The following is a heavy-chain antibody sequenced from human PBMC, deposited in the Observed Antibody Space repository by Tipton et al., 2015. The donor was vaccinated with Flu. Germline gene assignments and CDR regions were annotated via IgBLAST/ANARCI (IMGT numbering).Heavy chain of an antibody. D-gene: IGHD4-11*01. CDR2: IKSKTDGGTT. Sequence: SLRLSCAASGFTFSNAWMSWVRQAPGKGLEWVGRIKSKTDGGTTDYAAPVKGRFTISRDDSKNTLYLQMNSLKTEDTAVYYCTTATVPYYYYYYMDVWGKGTTVPVSS. J-gene: IGHJ6*03. CDR3: TTATVPYYYYYYMDV. CDR1: GFTFSNAW. V-gene: IGHV3-15*01.